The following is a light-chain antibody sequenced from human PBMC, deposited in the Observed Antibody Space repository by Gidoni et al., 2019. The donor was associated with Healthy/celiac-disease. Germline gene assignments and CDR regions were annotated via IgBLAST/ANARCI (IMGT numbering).Light chain of an antibody. CDR2: GAS. J-gene: IGKJ3*01. CDR3: QQYNNWPFT. V-gene: IGKV3-15*01. Sequence: EIVMTQSPATLSVSPGERATLSCRASQSVSSNLAWYQQKPGQAPRLLIYGASTRATGIPARFSGSGSRTEFTLTISSLQSEDFAVYYCQQYNNWPFTFGPXTKVDIK. CDR1: QSVSSN.